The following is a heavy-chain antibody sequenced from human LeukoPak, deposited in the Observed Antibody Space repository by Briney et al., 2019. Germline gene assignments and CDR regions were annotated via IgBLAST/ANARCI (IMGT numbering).Heavy chain of an antibody. V-gene: IGHV4-30-2*01. D-gene: IGHD3-22*01. Sequence: SETLSLTCAVSGGSISSGGYSWSWIRQPPGKGLEWIGYIYHSGSIYYNPSLKSRVTISVDRSKNQFSLKLSSVTAADTAVYYCARDAVITNYYYYGMDVWGQGTTVTVSS. J-gene: IGHJ6*02. CDR1: GGSISSGGYS. CDR2: IYHSGSI. CDR3: ARDAVITNYYYYGMDV.